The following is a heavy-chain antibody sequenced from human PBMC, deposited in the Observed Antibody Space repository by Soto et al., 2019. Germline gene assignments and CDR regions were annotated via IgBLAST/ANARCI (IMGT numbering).Heavy chain of an antibody. Sequence: ASVKVSCKASGYTFTGYYIHWVREAPGQGLEWMGWINPQTGGTSYAQKFQGRVTLSRDTAINTGYMELSGLRSDDTATYFCARARRGHRITLGGQGTRVTVSS. CDR3: ARARRGHRITL. J-gene: IGHJ4*02. CDR2: INPQTGGT. CDR1: GYTFTGYY. V-gene: IGHV1-2*02. D-gene: IGHD3-10*01.